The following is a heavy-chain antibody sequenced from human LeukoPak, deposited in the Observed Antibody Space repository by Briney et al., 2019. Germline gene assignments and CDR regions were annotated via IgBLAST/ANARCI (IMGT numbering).Heavy chain of an antibody. CDR1: GYTFTGYY. J-gene: IGHJ4*02. V-gene: IGHV1-2*02. CDR3: EREYYDILTGYPLFDY. Sequence: ASVKVSCKASGYTFTGYYMHWVRQAPGQGLEWMGWINPNSGGTNYAQKFQGRVTMTRDTSISTAYMELSRLRSDDTAVYYCEREYYDILTGYPLFDYWGQGTLVTVSS. D-gene: IGHD3-9*01. CDR2: INPNSGGT.